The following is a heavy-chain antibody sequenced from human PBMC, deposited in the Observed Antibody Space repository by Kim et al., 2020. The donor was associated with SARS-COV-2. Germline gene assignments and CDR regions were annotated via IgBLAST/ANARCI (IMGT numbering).Heavy chain of an antibody. D-gene: IGHD6-19*01. CDR2: TA. V-gene: IGHV1-69*01. J-gene: IGHJ4*02. Sequence: TATYAQKVQGRVTSTADESTSTAYMELHSLRSEDTAVYYCASGPSYSSFDYWGQGTLVTVSS. CDR3: ASGPSYSSFDY.